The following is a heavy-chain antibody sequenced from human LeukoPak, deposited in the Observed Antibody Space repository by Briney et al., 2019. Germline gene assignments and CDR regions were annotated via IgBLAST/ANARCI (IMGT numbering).Heavy chain of an antibody. CDR2: ISVYNGNT. CDR1: GYTFTSYA. D-gene: IGHD3-22*01. CDR3: ARDYYDTSGYFYGSNY. Sequence: ASVKVSCKASGYTFTSYAITWVRQAPGQGLERMGWISVYNGNTHYAQKLQGRVTMTTDTSTTTAYMELRSLRSDDTAVYYCARDYYDTSGYFYGSNYWGQGTLVTVSS. J-gene: IGHJ4*02. V-gene: IGHV1-18*01.